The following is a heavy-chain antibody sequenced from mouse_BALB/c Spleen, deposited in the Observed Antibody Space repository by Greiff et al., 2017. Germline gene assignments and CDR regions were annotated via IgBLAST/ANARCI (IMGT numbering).Heavy chain of an antibody. V-gene: IGHV1S137*01. D-gene: IGHD1-1*02. CDR2: ISTYYGDA. Sequence: QVQLKESGAELVRPGVSVKISCKGSGYTFTDYAMHWVKQSHAKSLEWIGVISTYYGDASYNQKFKGKATMTVDKSSSTAYMELARLTSEDSAIYYCATRLWGGYAMDYWGQGTSVTVSS. CDR3: ATRLWGGYAMDY. J-gene: IGHJ4*01. CDR1: GYTFTDYA.